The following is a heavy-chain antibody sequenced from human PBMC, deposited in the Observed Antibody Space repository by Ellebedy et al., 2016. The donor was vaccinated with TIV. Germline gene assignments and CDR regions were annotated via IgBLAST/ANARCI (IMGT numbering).Heavy chain of an antibody. CDR3: TRDPDGDYDFDY. CDR1: GLTFSSHA. V-gene: IGHV3-23*01. CDR2: ITESGGNT. J-gene: IGHJ4*02. Sequence: GESLKISCAASGLTFSSHAMSWVRQAPGKGLEWVSSITESGGNTYYADSVKGRFTISRDNSKDTLFLQMNSLRAEDTAVYYCTRDPDGDYDFDYWGQGTLVTVSS. D-gene: IGHD4-17*01.